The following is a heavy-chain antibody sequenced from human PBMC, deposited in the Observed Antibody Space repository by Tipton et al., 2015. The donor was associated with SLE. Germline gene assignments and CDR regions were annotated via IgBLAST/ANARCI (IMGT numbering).Heavy chain of an antibody. Sequence: TLSLTCTVSGGSISSGGYYWSWIRQPPGKGREWIGEINHSGSTNYNPSLKSRVTISVDTSKNQFFLKLSSVTAADTAVYYCAKDLGRIAVAGFPFDYWGQGTLVTVSS. V-gene: IGHV4-39*07. CDR3: AKDLGRIAVAGFPFDY. D-gene: IGHD6-19*01. CDR1: GGSISSGGYY. J-gene: IGHJ4*02. CDR2: INHSGST.